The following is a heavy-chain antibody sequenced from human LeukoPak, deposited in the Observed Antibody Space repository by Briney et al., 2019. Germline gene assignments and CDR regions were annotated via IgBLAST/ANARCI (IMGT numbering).Heavy chain of an antibody. J-gene: IGHJ5*02. V-gene: IGHV1-2*02. CDR3: ARDLGFGELINWFDP. Sequence: ASVKVSCKASGYTFTGYYMHWVRQAPGQGLEWMGWINPNSGGTNYAQKFQGRVTMTRDTSISTAYMELSRLGSDDTAVYYCARDLGFGELINWFDPWGQGTLVTVSS. CDR1: GYTFTGYY. CDR2: INPNSGGT. D-gene: IGHD3-10*01.